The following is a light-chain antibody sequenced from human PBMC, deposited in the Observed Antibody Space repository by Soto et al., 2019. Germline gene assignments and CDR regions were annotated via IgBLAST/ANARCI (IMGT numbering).Light chain of an antibody. CDR1: NIGSKS. V-gene: IGLV3-21*02. Sequence: SYELPQPPSVSVAPGQTARITCGGNNIGSKSVHWYQKRPGQAPVLVVYDDADRPSGIPERFSGSNSGNTATLTISRVEAGDEADYYCQVWDSSSDHKNVLGNGTKLTVL. CDR3: QVWDSSSDHKNV. CDR2: DDA. J-gene: IGLJ1*01.